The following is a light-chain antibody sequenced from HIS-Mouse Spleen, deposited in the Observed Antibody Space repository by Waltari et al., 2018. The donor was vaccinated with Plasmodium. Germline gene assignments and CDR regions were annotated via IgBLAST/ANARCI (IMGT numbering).Light chain of an antibody. J-gene: IGKJ2*01. CDR2: GAS. CDR3: QQYGSYPYT. V-gene: IGKV3-20*01. Sequence: EIVLTQSPGTLSLSPGERATLSCRASQSVSSSYLAWYQQKPGQAPRLLIYGASSRATGIQARFSGSGSETDFTLTMRRLEPEDFAVYYCQQYGSYPYTFGQGTKLEIK. CDR1: QSVSSSY.